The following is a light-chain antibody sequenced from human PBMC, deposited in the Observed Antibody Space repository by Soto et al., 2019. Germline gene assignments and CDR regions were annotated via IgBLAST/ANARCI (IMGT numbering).Light chain of an antibody. V-gene: IGLV2-11*01. CDR2: DVS. CDR3: CSYAGSYTLGV. CDR1: SSDVGGYNY. Sequence: QSALTQPRSVSGSPGQSATISCTGTSSDVGGYNYVSWYQQHPGKAPKLMIYDVSKRPSGVPDRFSGSKSGNTASLTISGLQDEDEADYYCCSYAGSYTLGVFGGGTKLTVL. J-gene: IGLJ2*01.